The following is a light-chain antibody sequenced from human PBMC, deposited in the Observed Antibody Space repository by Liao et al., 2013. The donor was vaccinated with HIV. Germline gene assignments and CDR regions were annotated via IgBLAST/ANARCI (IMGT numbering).Light chain of an antibody. CDR3: QAWDSSSDLV. CDR1: TLGNVY. J-gene: IGLJ2*01. Sequence: SSELTQPPSVSVSPGQTASITCSGDTLGNVYAAWYQQKPGQSPVLVMYRDSHRPSGIPERFSGSNSGSTATLTISGTQAMDEADYYCQAWDSSSDLVFGGGTKLTRP. CDR2: RDS. V-gene: IGLV3-1*01.